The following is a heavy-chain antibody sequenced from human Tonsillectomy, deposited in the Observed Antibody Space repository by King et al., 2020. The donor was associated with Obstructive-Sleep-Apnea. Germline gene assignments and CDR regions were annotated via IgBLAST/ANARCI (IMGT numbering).Heavy chain of an antibody. D-gene: IGHD2-15*01. CDR1: GGSISSSNYH. CDR2: IYYSGST. V-gene: IGHV4-39*01. J-gene: IGHJ4*01. Sequence: QLQESGPGLVKPSETLSLTCTVSGGSISSSNYHWGWIRQPPGKGLEWIGSIYYSGSTYYNPSLKSRVTISVDTSKNLFSLKLSSVTAADTAVYYCARLSLLVATTWDHRGHGTLVTVSS. CDR3: ARLSLLVATTWDH.